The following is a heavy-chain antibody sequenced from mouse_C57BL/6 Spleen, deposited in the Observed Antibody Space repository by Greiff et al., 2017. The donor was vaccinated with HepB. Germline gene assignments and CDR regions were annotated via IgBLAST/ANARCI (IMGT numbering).Heavy chain of an antibody. D-gene: IGHD1-1*01. CDR3: ARGYYGSDYFDY. J-gene: IGHJ2*01. CDR2: IYPRSGNT. CDR1: GYTFTSYG. Sequence: VQLKQSGAELARPGASVKLSCKASGYTFTSYGISWVKQRTGQGLEWIGEIYPRSGNTYYNEKFKGKATLTADKSSSTAYMELRSLTSEDSAVYFCARGYYGSDYFDYWGQGTTLTVSS. V-gene: IGHV1-81*01.